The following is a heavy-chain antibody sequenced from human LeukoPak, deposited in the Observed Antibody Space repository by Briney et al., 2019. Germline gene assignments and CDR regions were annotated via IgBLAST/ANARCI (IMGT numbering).Heavy chain of an antibody. CDR2: IYYSGST. J-gene: IGHJ4*02. CDR3: ARDLHDGYNLGDFGY. CDR1: GGSISSYY. D-gene: IGHD5-24*01. V-gene: IGHV4-59*01. Sequence: PSETLSLTCTVSGGSISSYYWSWIRQPPGKGLEWIGYIYYSGSTNYNPSLKSRVTISVDTSKNQFSLKLSSVTAADTAVYYCARDLHDGYNLGDFGYWGQGTLVTVSS.